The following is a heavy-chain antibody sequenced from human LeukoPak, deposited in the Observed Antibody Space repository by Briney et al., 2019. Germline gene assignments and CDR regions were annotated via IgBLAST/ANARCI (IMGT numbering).Heavy chain of an antibody. V-gene: IGHV4-34*01. J-gene: IGHJ4*02. CDR3: ARGSNTGLAY. CDR2: THHSGRT. CDR1: GGSFSGYY. Sequence: SETLSLTCAVYGGSFSGYYWSWIRQPPGKGLEWIGETHHSGRTNYNPPLKSRVTISVDTSKNQFSLKLSSVTAADTAVYYCARGSNTGLAYWGQGTLVTVSS. D-gene: IGHD2-8*02.